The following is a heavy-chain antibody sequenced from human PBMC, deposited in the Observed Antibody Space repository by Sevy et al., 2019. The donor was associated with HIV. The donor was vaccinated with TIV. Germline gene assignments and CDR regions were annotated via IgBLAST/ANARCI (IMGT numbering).Heavy chain of an antibody. V-gene: IGHV4-59*12. Sequence: SETLSLTCTVSGASIKGYYWSWIRQPPGKGLEWIGYVYNRGRSAYNSYLESRLTTSIDTSKYQFSLNLSSVTAADTAIYYCAREKGGSDGFFFDYWGPGMLVTVSS. D-gene: IGHD6-19*01. CDR1: GASIKGYY. CDR3: AREKGGSDGFFFDY. CDR2: VYNRGRS. J-gene: IGHJ4*02.